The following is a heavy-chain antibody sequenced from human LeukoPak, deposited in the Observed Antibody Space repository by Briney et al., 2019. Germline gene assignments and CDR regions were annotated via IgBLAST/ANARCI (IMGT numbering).Heavy chain of an antibody. CDR2: INKDARQT. D-gene: IGHD3-9*01. CDR1: GFTFRTSW. Sequence: PGGSLRLSCVVSGFTFRTSWMAWIRQAPGKGLEWLANINKDARQTYYVDSVKGRFTISRDNAENSLYLQMNSLRAEDTAVYYCATSLDAPGNYWGQGSLATVSS. J-gene: IGHJ4*02. V-gene: IGHV3-7*01. CDR3: ATSLDAPGNY.